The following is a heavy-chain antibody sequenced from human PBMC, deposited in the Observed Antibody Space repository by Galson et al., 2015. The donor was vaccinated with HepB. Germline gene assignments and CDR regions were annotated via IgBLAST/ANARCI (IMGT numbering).Heavy chain of an antibody. CDR1: GFTLRNYA. Sequence: SLRLSCAASGFTLRNYAMHWVRQAPGKGLEYVSAITTNGGSTYYADSMKGRFTISRNNSKNTMYLQMSSLRAEDTALYYCVKGGICDGRPDGFDTWGPGTLVPAS. D-gene: IGHD2-15*01. CDR2: ITTNGGST. CDR3: VKGGICDGRPDGFDT. J-gene: IGHJ4*02. V-gene: IGHV3-64D*06.